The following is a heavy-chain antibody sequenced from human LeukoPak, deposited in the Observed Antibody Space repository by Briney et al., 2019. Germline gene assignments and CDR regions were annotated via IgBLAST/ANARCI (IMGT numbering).Heavy chain of an antibody. CDR1: GFTFSNYG. J-gene: IGHJ3*02. D-gene: IGHD2-21*02. CDR3: AKVSRIVVVTAIPKDAFDI. V-gene: IGHV3-23*01. Sequence: PGGCLRLSCAASGFTFSNYGMSWVRQAPGKGLEWVSGISGSGGSTYYADSVKGRFTISRDNSKNTLYLQMNSLRAEDTAVYYCAKVSRIVVVTAIPKDAFDIWGQGTMVTVSS. CDR2: ISGSGGST.